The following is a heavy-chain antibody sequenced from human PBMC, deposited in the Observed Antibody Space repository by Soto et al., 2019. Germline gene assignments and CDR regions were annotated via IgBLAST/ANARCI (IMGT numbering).Heavy chain of an antibody. CDR3: ARRGKGHYYYMDV. CDR1: GGSISSSSYY. J-gene: IGHJ6*03. Sequence: SETLSLTCTVSGGSISSSSYYWGWIRQPPGKGLEWIGSIYYSGSTYYNPSLKSRVTISIDTSKNRFSLKLSSVTAADTAVYYCARRGKGHYYYMDVWGKGTTVTVSS. CDR2: IYYSGST. V-gene: IGHV4-39*01.